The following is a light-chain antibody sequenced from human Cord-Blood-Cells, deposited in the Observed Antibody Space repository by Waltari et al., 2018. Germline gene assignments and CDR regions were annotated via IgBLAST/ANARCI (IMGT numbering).Light chain of an antibody. CDR3: QQRSNWPPSLT. CDR1: QRVSSY. Sequence: ETALTQSPATLSLSPGERATLSCRASQRVSSYLAWYQQKPGQAPRLLIYDASNRATGIPARFSGSGSGTDFTLTISSLEPEDFAVYYCQQRSNWPPSLTFGGGTKVEIK. CDR2: DAS. J-gene: IGKJ4*01. V-gene: IGKV3-11*01.